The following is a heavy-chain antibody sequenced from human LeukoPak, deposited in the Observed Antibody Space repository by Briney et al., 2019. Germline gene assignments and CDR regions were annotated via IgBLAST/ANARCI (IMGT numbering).Heavy chain of an antibody. Sequence: PGGSLRLSCAASGITFRAYAMSGARHAPGKGLEWVSDISSSGASTYYADSVKGRFTISRDNAKKTLYLQMSSLGAEDTAVYYCARDVSAWTMDVWGKGTTVTVSS. CDR2: ISSSGAST. J-gene: IGHJ6*03. D-gene: IGHD1-1*01. V-gene: IGHV3-23*01. CDR3: ARDVSAWTMDV. CDR1: GITFRAYA.